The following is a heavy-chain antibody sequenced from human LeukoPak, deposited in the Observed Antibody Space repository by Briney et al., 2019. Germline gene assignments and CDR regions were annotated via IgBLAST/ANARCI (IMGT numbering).Heavy chain of an antibody. CDR3: ARSCRYYDSSGYYYSVMRDGMDV. CDR2: IIPIFGTA. V-gene: IGHV1-69*01. Sequence: SVKVSCKASGGTFSSYAISWVRQASGQGLEWMGGIIPIFGTANYAQKFQGRVTITADESTSTAYMELSSLRSEDTAVYYCARSCRYYDSSGYYYSVMRDGMDVWGQGTTVTVSS. CDR1: GGTFSSYA. J-gene: IGHJ6*02. D-gene: IGHD3-22*01.